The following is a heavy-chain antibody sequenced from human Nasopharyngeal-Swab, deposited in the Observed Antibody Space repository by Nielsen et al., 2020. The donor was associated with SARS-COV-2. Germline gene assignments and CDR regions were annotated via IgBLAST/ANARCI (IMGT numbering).Heavy chain of an antibody. D-gene: IGHD3-22*01. CDR2: IYYSGST. J-gene: IGHJ2*01. CDR1: GGPISSYY. V-gene: IGHV4-59*12. Sequence: SETLSLTCTVSGGPISSYYWSWIRQPPGKGREWIGYIYYSGSTNYNPSLKSQVTISVDTSKNQFSLKLRSVTAADTAVYYCARSPSPHITMIVVVTHWYFDLWGRGTLVTVSS. CDR3: ARSPSPHITMIVVVTHWYFDL.